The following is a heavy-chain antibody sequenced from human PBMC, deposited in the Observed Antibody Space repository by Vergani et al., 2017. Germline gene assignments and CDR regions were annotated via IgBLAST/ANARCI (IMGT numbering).Heavy chain of an antibody. V-gene: IGHV4-31*03. Sequence: QVQLQESGPGLVKPSQTLSLTCTVSGGSISSGGYYWSWIRQHPGKGLEWIGYIYYSGSTYYNPSLKSRVTISVDTSKNQFSLKLSSVTAADTAVYYCAGELSVGGVNAGDIVATNYYYYYYMDVWGKGTTVTVSS. J-gene: IGHJ6*03. CDR2: IYYSGST. CDR1: GGSISSGGYY. CDR3: AGELSVGGVNAGDIVATNYYYYYYMDV. D-gene: IGHD5-12*01.